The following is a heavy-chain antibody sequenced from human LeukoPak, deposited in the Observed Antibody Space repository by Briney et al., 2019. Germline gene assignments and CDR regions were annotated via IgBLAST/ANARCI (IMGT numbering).Heavy chain of an antibody. CDR2: ISSGGSTI. V-gene: IGHV3-48*03. CDR1: GFAFSTYA. Sequence: GGSLRLSSAASGFAFSTYAMNWVRQAPGQGLEWVSYISSGGSTIYYADSVKGRFTISRDNTRYSLYLQMNSLRAEDTAVYYCAREGSPSYWGQGTLVTVSS. CDR3: AREGSPSY. J-gene: IGHJ4*02.